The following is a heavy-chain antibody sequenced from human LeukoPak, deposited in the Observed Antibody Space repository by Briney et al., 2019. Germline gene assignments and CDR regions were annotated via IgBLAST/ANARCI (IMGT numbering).Heavy chain of an antibody. Sequence: GGSLRLSCAASGFTFSSYSMNWVRQAPGKGLEWVSSISSSSSYIYHADSVKGRFTISRDNAKNSLYLQMNSLRAEDTAVYYCARDATVTYFDYWGQGTLVTVSS. V-gene: IGHV3-21*01. CDR1: GFTFSSYS. CDR3: ARDATVTYFDY. J-gene: IGHJ4*02. D-gene: IGHD4-17*01. CDR2: ISSSSSYI.